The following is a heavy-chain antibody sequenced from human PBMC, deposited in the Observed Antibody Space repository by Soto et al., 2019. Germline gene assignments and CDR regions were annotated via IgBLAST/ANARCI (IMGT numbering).Heavy chain of an antibody. J-gene: IGHJ6*02. CDR2: ISYDGSNK. D-gene: IGHD6-6*01. CDR1: GFTFSSYG. V-gene: IGHV3-30*18. Sequence: VGSLRVSCAASGFTFSSYGMHWVRQAPGKGLEWVAVISYDGSNKYYADSVKGRFTISRDNSKNTLYLQMNSLRAEDTAVYYCAKDRIAARYYYGMDVWGQGTTVTVSS. CDR3: AKDRIAARYYYGMDV.